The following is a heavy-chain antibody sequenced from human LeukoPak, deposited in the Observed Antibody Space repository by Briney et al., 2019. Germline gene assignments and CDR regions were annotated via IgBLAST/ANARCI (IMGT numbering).Heavy chain of an antibody. V-gene: IGHV1-8*01. Sequence: GASVKVSCTASGYTFTRYDINWVRQAPGQGLEWMGWMNPDSGNTGYAQRFQGRVTMTRDISISTAYMELSSLTSEDTAVYYCARERDSWDLLNWGGQGTLVTVSS. CDR3: ARERDSWDLLNW. D-gene: IGHD1-26*01. CDR2: MNPDSGNT. CDR1: GYTFTRYD. J-gene: IGHJ4*02.